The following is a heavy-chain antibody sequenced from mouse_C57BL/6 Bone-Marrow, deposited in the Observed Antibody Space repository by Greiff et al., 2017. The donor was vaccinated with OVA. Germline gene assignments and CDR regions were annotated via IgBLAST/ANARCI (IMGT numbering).Heavy chain of an antibody. Sequence: VQLQQSGPELVKPGASVKISCKASGYSFTDYNMNWVKQSNGKSLEWIGVINPNYGTTSYNQKLKGKATFTVAQSSSTAYMQLNSLTSEDSAVYYCARFGVGYYVPYYYAMDYWGQGTSVTVSS. D-gene: IGHD2-3*01. CDR1: GYSFTDYN. J-gene: IGHJ4*01. CDR3: ARFGVGYYVPYYYAMDY. CDR2: INPNYGTT. V-gene: IGHV1-39*01.